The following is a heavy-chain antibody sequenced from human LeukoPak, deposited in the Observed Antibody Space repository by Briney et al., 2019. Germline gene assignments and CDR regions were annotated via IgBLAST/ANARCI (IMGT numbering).Heavy chain of an antibody. Sequence: GGSLRLSCAASGFTFSSYGMHWVRQAPGKGLEWVAVIWYAGSNKYYADSVKVRFTISRDNSKNTLYLQMNSLRAEDTAVYYCARPYYYDSSGYPYYYYGMDVWGQGTTVTVSS. CDR1: GFTFSSYG. CDR3: ARPYYYDSSGYPYYYYGMDV. J-gene: IGHJ6*02. CDR2: IWYAGSNK. D-gene: IGHD3-22*01. V-gene: IGHV3-33*01.